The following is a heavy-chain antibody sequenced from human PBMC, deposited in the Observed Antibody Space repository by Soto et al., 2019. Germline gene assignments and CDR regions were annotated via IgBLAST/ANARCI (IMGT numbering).Heavy chain of an antibody. D-gene: IGHD6-13*01. V-gene: IGHV3-48*02. CDR1: GFTFGSYN. J-gene: IGHJ4*02. Sequence: GGSLRLSCAASGFTFGSYNMNWVRQAPGKGLEWVSYITSSGTTVYYADSVRGRFTISRDNAKNSLYLQMNSLRDDDTAVYYCTRGSSNWAYYFDFWGQGTLVTVSS. CDR2: ITSSGTTV. CDR3: TRGSSNWAYYFDF.